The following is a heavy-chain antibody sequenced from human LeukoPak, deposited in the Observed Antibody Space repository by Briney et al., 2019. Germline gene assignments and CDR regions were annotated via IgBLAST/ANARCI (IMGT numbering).Heavy chain of an antibody. D-gene: IGHD2-8*02. J-gene: IGHJ1*01. CDR2: INEDGSEK. Sequence: PGGSLRLSCAASGFRFRNYWMAWIRQAPGRGLEWVANINEDGSEKYYLDSVRGRFIISRDNARNSLFLQMNSLRGEDTGVYYCVRELVVGPPEYFQSWGQGTLAAVSS. CDR1: GFRFRNYW. CDR3: VRELVVGPPEYFQS. V-gene: IGHV3-7*01.